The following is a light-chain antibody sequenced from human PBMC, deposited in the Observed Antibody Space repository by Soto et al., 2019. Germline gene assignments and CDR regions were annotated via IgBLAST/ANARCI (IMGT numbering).Light chain of an antibody. Sequence: DIVMTQSPLSLPVTPGEPASISCRSSQSLLHSNGYNYLDWYLQKPGQSPQLLIYLGSNRASGVPDRFSGRGSGTDFTLKISRVEAEDVGVYYCMQALQTPRTVGQGTKVEIK. J-gene: IGKJ1*01. V-gene: IGKV2-28*01. CDR3: MQALQTPRT. CDR1: QSLLHSNGYNY. CDR2: LGS.